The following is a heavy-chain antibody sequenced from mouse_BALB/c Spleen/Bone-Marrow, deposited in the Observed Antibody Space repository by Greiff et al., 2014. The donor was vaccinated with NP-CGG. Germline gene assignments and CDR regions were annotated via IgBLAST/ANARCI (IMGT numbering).Heavy chain of an antibody. CDR1: GYTFTNYF. V-gene: IGHV1S81*02. Sequence: QVQLQQSGAELVKPGASVKLSCRVSGYTFTNYFVYWVKQGPGQGLEWIGEINPSNDTPNFHEKFKSKATLTVDKSSSTSYMQSSSLSSEDSAFYYGTRAGYYGYGWYFDVWGAGTTVTVSS. J-gene: IGHJ1*01. CDR3: TRAGYYGYGWYFDV. D-gene: IGHD1-2*01. CDR2: INPSNDTP.